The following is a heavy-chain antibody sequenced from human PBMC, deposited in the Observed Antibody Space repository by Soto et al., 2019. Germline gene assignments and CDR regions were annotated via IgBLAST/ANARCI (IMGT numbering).Heavy chain of an antibody. CDR2: ISYTEST. J-gene: IGHJ4*02. CDR1: GDSISSSSFY. CDR3: AGYTMFRGLAT. D-gene: IGHD3-10*01. V-gene: IGHV4-39*01. Sequence: QLQLQESGPGLVKPSETLSLTCTVSGDSISSSSFYWGWIRQPPGMGLEWIGSISYTESTYYNPSLKNRVTISVDTSENQFSLRLSSVTAADTAVYYCAGYTMFRGLATGGQGTLVTVSS.